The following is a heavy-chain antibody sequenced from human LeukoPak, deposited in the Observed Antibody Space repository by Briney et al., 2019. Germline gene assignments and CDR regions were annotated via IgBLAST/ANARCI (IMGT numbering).Heavy chain of an antibody. J-gene: IGHJ3*02. CDR3: AKHAGIAVAGDAFDI. D-gene: IGHD6-19*01. CDR1: GFTFSSYA. CDR2: ISASGGRT. V-gene: IGHV3-23*01. Sequence: HPGGSLRLSCAASGFTFSSYAMNWVRQAPGKGLEWVSAISASGGRTYYADSVKGRFTISRDNSKNTLYLQMNSLRAEDTAVYYCAKHAGIAVAGDAFDIWGQGTMVTVSS.